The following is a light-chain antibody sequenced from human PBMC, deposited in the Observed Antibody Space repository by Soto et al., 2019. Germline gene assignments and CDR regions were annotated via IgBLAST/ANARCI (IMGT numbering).Light chain of an antibody. V-gene: IGKV3-20*01. Sequence: EIVLTQSPATLSLSPGERATLSCRASQSVSSYLAWYQQKPGQAPRLLIYGASSRATGIPDRFSGGGSGTDFTLTISRLEPEDFAVYYCQQFVSSLSSFTFGQGTKLEI. CDR2: GAS. J-gene: IGKJ2*01. CDR1: QSVSSY. CDR3: QQFVSSLSSFT.